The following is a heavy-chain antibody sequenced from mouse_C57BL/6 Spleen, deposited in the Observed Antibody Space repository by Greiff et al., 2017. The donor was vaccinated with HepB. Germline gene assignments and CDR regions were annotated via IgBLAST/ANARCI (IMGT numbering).Heavy chain of an antibody. CDR3: TVGGYDDY. Sequence: VQLKESGGGLVQPGGSMKLSCVASGFTFSNYWMNWVRQSPEKGLEWVAQIRLKSDNYATHYAESVKGRFTISRDDSKSSVYLQMNNLRAEDTGIYYCTVGGYDDYWGQGTTLSVSS. J-gene: IGHJ2*01. CDR2: IRLKSDNYAT. D-gene: IGHD2-2*01. V-gene: IGHV6-3*01. CDR1: GFTFSNYW.